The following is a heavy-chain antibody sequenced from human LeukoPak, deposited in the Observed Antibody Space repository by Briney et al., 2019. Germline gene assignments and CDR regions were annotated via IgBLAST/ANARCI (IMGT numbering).Heavy chain of an antibody. CDR1: GGSISSSSYY. J-gene: IGHJ6*03. CDR3: ARDQVTMVRGVNTYYYYYYMDV. D-gene: IGHD3-10*01. Sequence: SETLSLTCTVSGGSISSSSYYWGWIRQPPGKGLEWIGGIYYSGSTYYNPSLKSRVTISVDTSKNQFSLKLSSVTAEDTAVYYCARDQVTMVRGVNTYYYYYYMDVWGKGTTVTVSS. V-gene: IGHV4-39*07. CDR2: IYYSGST.